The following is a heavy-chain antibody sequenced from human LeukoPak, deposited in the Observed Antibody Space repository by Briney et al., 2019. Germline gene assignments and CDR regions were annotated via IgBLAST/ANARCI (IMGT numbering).Heavy chain of an antibody. Sequence: ASVKVCCKASGYTFTGYYMHWVRKAHGQGLEWMGWINSNSGGTNYAQNFQGRVTMTRDTSITTAYMQLSRLRSDDTAVYYCARCSGGSCYHYAFDIWGQGTMVTVSS. D-gene: IGHD2-15*01. V-gene: IGHV1-2*02. CDR3: ARCSGGSCYHYAFDI. J-gene: IGHJ3*02. CDR1: GYTFTGYY. CDR2: INSNSGGT.